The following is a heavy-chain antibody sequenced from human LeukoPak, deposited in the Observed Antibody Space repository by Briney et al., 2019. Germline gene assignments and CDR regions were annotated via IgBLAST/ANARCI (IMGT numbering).Heavy chain of an antibody. D-gene: IGHD3-22*01. J-gene: IGHJ4*02. Sequence: PSETLSLTCAVYGGSFSGYYWSWIRQPPGKGLEGIGEINHSGSTNYNPSLKSRVTISVDTSKNQFSLKLSSVTAADTAVYYCARGRWYYDSSGYSLFDYWGQGTLVTVSS. V-gene: IGHV4-34*01. CDR1: GGSFSGYY. CDR3: ARGRWYYDSSGYSLFDY. CDR2: INHSGST.